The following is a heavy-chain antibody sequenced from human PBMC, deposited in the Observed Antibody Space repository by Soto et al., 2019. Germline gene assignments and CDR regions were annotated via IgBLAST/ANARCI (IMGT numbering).Heavy chain of an antibody. CDR2: ISYSGDT. V-gene: IGHV4-59*08. D-gene: IGHD3-10*01. CDR3: ANSPISAYVSGSYYDPWYFDL. CDR1: GGSISNSY. Sequence: QVQLQESGPGLVKPSETLSLTCTVSGGSISNSYWTWIRQPPGMGLEWIGYISYSGDTNYNPSLKSRVTISIATSNNQVSLRLSSVTAADTSVYYGANSPISAYVSGSYYDPWYFDLWGRGTLVTVSS. J-gene: IGHJ2*01.